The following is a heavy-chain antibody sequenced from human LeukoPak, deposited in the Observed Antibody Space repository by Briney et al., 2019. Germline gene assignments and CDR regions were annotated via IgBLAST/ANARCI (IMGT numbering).Heavy chain of an antibody. Sequence: SQTLSLTCTVSGGSISSGSYYWNWIRQPAGKGLEWIGRIHTTGSTNYNPSLKSRVTISVDTSKNQFSLNLNSVTAADTAVYYCARVGGSSYGQFDYWGQGTLVTVSS. J-gene: IGHJ4*02. CDR1: GGSISSGSYY. CDR2: IHTTGST. D-gene: IGHD5-18*01. V-gene: IGHV4-61*02. CDR3: ARVGGSSYGQFDY.